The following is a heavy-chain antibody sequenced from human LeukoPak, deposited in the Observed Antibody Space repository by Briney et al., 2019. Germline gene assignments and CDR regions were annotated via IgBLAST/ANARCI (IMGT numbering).Heavy chain of an antibody. J-gene: IGHJ3*02. CDR1: GFTFSSYA. D-gene: IGHD5-12*01. CDR2: ISGSGGST. V-gene: IGHV3-23*01. CDR3: AKVDYSGYSSDDAFDI. Sequence: GGSLRLSCAASGFTFSSYAMSWVRQAPGKGLEWVSAISGSGGSTYYADSVKGRFTISRDNSKNTLYLQMNSLRAEDTAVYYCAKVDYSGYSSDDAFDIWGQGTMVTVSS.